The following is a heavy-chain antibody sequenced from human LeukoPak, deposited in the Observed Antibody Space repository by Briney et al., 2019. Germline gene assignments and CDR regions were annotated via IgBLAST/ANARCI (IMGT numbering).Heavy chain of an antibody. CDR2: MIYDGRLI. D-gene: IGHD4-17*01. CDR3: ARDPSYGALDY. V-gene: IGHV3-7*01. CDR1: GFTFSTSW. J-gene: IGHJ4*02. Sequence: PGGSLRLSCAASGFTFSTSWMSWVRQAPGKGLEWVANMIYDGRLIYYVDFVKGRFTISRDNAKNSLHLQMNSLRAEDTAVYYCARDPSYGALDYWGQGTLVTVSS.